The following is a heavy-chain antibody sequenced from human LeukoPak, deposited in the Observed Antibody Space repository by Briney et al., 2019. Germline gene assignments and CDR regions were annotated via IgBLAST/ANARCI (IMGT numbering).Heavy chain of an antibody. CDR2: GYYSGST. V-gene: IGHV4-39*01. CDR1: GGSISSGIYH. D-gene: IGHD6-13*01. CDR3: ARSSSWSYYFDY. J-gene: IGHJ4*02. Sequence: SETLSLTCTVSGGSISSGIYHWGWVRQPPGKGLDWIGSGYYSGSTYYSPSLKSRVTVSVDTSKNQFSLKLSSVTAADTAVYYCARSSSWSYYFDYWGQGALVTVSS.